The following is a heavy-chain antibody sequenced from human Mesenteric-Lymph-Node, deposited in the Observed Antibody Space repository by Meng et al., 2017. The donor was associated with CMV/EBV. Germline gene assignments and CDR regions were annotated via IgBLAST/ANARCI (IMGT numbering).Heavy chain of an antibody. J-gene: IGHJ4*02. CDR3: ARADYDSTGYYYFDY. D-gene: IGHD3-22*01. V-gene: IGHV3-72*01. CDR2: NRNKANSYTT. Sequence: GESLKISCAASGFSFSNYIMNWVRQAPGKGLEWVGRNRNKANSYTTEYAASVKGRFTISRDDSKNSMYLQMNSLKTEDTAVYYCARADYDSTGYYYFDYWGQGTLVTVSS. CDR1: GFSFSNYI.